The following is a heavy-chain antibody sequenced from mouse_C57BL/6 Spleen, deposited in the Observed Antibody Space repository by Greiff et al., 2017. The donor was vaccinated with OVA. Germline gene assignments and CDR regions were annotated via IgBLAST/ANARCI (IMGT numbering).Heavy chain of an antibody. D-gene: IGHD1-1*01. CDR2: IDPETGGT. V-gene: IGHV1-15*01. J-gene: IGHJ4*01. CDR1: GYTFTDYE. Sequence: QVQLKQSGAELVRPGASVTLSCKASGYTFTDYEMHWVKQTPVHGLEWIGAIDPETGGTAYNQKFKGKAILTADKSSSTAYMELRSLTSEDSAVYYCTRDYGSSYVGNYAMDYWGQGTSVTVSS. CDR3: TRDYGSSYVGNYAMDY.